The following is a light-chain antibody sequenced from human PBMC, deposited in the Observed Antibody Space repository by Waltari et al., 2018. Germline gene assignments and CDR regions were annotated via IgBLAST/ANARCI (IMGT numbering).Light chain of an antibody. Sequence: EIVMTQSPATLSVSPGERATLSCRASQRVSSNLAWYQQKPGHAPRLLIYGASTRATGIPARFSGSGSGTEFTLTISSLQSEDFAVYYCQQYNNWPPWTFGQGTKVEIK. CDR1: QRVSSN. CDR3: QQYNNWPPWT. V-gene: IGKV3-15*01. CDR2: GAS. J-gene: IGKJ1*01.